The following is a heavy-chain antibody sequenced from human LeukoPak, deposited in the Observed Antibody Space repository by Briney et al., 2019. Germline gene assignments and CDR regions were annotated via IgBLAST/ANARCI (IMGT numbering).Heavy chain of an antibody. J-gene: IGHJ6*02. V-gene: IGHV3-21*01. Sequence: PGGSLRLSCAASGFTFSSYSMNWVRQAPGKGLEWVSSISSSSSYIYYADSVKGRFTISRDNAKNSLYLQMNSLRAEDTAVYYCATAPGRGSGWYNYYYYYGMDVWGQGTTVTVSS. CDR1: GFTFSSYS. D-gene: IGHD6-19*01. CDR2: ISSSSSYI. CDR3: ATAPGRGSGWYNYYYYYGMDV.